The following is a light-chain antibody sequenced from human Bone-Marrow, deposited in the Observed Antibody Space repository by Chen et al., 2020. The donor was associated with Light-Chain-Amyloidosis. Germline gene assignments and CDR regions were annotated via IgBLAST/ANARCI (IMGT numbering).Light chain of an antibody. Sequence: QSALTQPDSVSGSPGQSITISCTGTSSDVGGDNHVSWYQQHPDKATNLMIYEVTNRPSWVPDRFSGSKSDNTASLTISGLQTEDEADYFCSSYTITNTLVFGSGTRVTVL. CDR3: SSYTITNTLV. V-gene: IGLV2-14*01. CDR2: EVT. CDR1: SSDVGGDNH. J-gene: IGLJ1*01.